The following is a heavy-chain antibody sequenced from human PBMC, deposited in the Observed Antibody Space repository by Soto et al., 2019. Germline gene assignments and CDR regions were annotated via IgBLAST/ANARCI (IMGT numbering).Heavy chain of an antibody. J-gene: IGHJ4*02. Sequence: PGGSLRLSCAASGFTFSDHYMDWVRQAPGKGLEWVGRTRNKANSYTTEYAASVKGRFTISRDDSKNSLYLQMNSLKTEDTAVYYCARGLDGGFDYWGQGTLVTVSS. CDR1: GFTFSDHY. CDR3: ARGLDGGFDY. D-gene: IGHD3-10*01. CDR2: TRNKANSYTT. V-gene: IGHV3-72*01.